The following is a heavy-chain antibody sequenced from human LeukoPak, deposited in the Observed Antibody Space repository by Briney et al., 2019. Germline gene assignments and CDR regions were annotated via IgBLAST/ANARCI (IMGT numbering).Heavy chain of an antibody. Sequence: GGSLRLSCVASGFIFRSHGIHWVRQAPGKGLEWVAFITFDGYSAYYADSLRGRITISRDNSINTLYLQVNSLRAEDTAVYYCAKEFQQWFPFDNCGQGTLVTVSS. CDR2: ITFDGYSA. D-gene: IGHD6-19*01. CDR1: GFIFRSHG. V-gene: IGHV3-30*02. J-gene: IGHJ4*02. CDR3: AKEFQQWFPFDN.